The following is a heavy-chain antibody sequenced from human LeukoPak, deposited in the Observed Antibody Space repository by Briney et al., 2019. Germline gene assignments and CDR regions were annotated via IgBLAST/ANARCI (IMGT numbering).Heavy chain of an antibody. V-gene: IGHV3-15*04. Sequence: GGSLRLSCAASGFTFNNAWMSWVRQAPGKGLEWVGRIESKTDGGATDYAAPVKGRFTISRDDSKNTLYLQMNSLKTEDTAVYYCTTVDSIIIVRGVTTPFDYWGPGTLVTVSS. CDR1: GFTFNNAW. CDR3: TTVDSIIIVRGVTTPFDY. J-gene: IGHJ4*02. D-gene: IGHD3-10*01. CDR2: IESKTDGGAT.